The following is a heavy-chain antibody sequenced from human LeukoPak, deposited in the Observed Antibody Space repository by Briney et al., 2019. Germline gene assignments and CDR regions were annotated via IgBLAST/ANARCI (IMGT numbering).Heavy chain of an antibody. D-gene: IGHD3-22*01. J-gene: IGHJ4*02. V-gene: IGHV3-23*01. CDR3: AKRGILNYYDSSGYQPGFDY. Sequence: GASLRLSCAASGFTFSSYAMSWVRQAPGKGLERVSAISGSGGSTYYADSVKGRFTISRDNSKNTLYLQMNSLRAEDTAVYYCAKRGILNYYDSSGYQPGFDYWGQGTLVTVSS. CDR2: ISGSGGST. CDR1: GFTFSSYA.